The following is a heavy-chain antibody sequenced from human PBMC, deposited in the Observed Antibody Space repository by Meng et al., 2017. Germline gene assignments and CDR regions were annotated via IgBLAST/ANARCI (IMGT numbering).Heavy chain of an antibody. D-gene: IGHD5-18*01. CDR2: IYYSGST. J-gene: IGHJ2*01. CDR1: GGSVSSGSYY. Sequence: SETLSLTCTVSGGSVSSGSYYWSWIRQPPGKGLEWIGYIYYSGSTNYNPSLKSRVTISVDTSKQLFSLKLSSVTAADTAVYYCARDREYSYGLGWYFDLWGRGTLVTVSS. CDR3: ARDREYSYGLGWYFDL. V-gene: IGHV4-61*01.